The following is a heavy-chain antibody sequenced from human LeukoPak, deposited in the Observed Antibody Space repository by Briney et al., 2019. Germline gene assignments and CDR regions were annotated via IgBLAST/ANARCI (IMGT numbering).Heavy chain of an antibody. CDR1: GFTFSSYA. J-gene: IGHJ6*03. CDR3: ARVTDYYYYMDV. V-gene: IGHV3-20*01. Sequence: GGSLRLSCAASGFTFSSYAMSWVRQAPGKGLEWVSGINWNGGSTGYADSVKGRFTISRDNAKNSLYLQMNSLRAEDTALYHCARVTDYYYYMDVWGKGTTVTVSS. CDR2: INWNGGST.